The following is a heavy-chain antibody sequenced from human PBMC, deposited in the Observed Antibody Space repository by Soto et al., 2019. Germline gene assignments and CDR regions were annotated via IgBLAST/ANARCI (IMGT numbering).Heavy chain of an antibody. V-gene: IGHV3-30-3*01. CDR3: ARDQSRVGSSGWAAAGY. Sequence: GGSLRLSCAASGFTFSSYAMHWVRQAPGKGLEWVAVISYDGSNKYYADSVKGRFTISRDNSKNTLYLQMNSLRAEDTAVYYCARDQSRVGSSGWAAAGYWGQGTLVTVSS. D-gene: IGHD6-19*01. CDR2: ISYDGSNK. J-gene: IGHJ4*02. CDR1: GFTFSSYA.